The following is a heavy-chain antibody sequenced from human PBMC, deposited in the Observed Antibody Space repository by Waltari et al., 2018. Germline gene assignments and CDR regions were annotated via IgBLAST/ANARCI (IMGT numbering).Heavy chain of an antibody. CDR1: GYSFTTYW. CDR3: ARRRYCSSTSCSFDY. D-gene: IGHD2-2*01. Sequence: EVQLVQSGAEVKKPGESLKISCKGSGYSFTTYWIGWVRQMPGKGLEWMGIFYPGDSDTRYSPSFQGQVTISADKSISTAYLQWSSLKASDTAMYYCARRRYCSSTSCSFDYWGQGTLVTVSS. CDR2: FYPGDSDT. J-gene: IGHJ4*02. V-gene: IGHV5-51*01.